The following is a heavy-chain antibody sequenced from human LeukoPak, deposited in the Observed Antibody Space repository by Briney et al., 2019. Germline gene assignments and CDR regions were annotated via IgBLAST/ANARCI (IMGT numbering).Heavy chain of an antibody. CDR2: ISAYNGNT. CDR1: GYTFTSYG. D-gene: IGHD2-2*02. Sequence: ASVKVSCKASGYTFTSYGIRWVRQAPGQGLEWMGWISAYNGNTNYAQKLQGRVTMTTDTSTSTAYMELRSLRSDDTAVYYCARGYCSSTSCYKDRYYFDYWGQGTLVTVSS. V-gene: IGHV1-18*01. CDR3: ARGYCSSTSCYKDRYYFDY. J-gene: IGHJ4*02.